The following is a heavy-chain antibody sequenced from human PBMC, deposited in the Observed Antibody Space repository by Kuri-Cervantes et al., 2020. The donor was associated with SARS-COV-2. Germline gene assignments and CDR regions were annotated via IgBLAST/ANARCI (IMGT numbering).Heavy chain of an antibody. CDR3: ATSLQYTGAFEH. CDR2: INQDGTEK. Sequence: LSLSCAASGFTFSNSDMNWVRQAPGGGLEWLANINQDGTEKYYVDSVKGRFTISRDSAKNSLYLQMNSLRAEDAAVYYCATSLQYTGAFEHWGQGTLVTVSS. D-gene: IGHD7-27*01. V-gene: IGHV3-7*01. CDR1: GFTFSNSD. J-gene: IGHJ4*02.